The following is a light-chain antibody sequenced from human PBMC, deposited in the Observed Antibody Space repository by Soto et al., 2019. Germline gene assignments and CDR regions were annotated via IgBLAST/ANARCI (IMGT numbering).Light chain of an antibody. CDR2: NVR. Sequence: QSALTQPASVSGSPGQSITISCTGTSSDVGGYDYVSWYQQYAGKAPKLTIYNVRNRPSGVSNRFSGSKSGNTASLTISGLQPEDEADYFSSSYTNSGTVQFGGVTKLTVL. J-gene: IGLJ2*01. CDR1: SSDVGGYDY. CDR3: SSYTNSGTVQ. V-gene: IGLV2-14*01.